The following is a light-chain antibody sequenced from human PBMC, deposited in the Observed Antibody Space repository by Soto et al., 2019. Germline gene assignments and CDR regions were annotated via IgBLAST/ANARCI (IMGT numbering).Light chain of an antibody. CDR2: DVS. CDR3: SSYTSSSTLEV. J-gene: IGLJ2*01. V-gene: IGLV2-14*01. Sequence: QSALTQPASVSGSPGQSITISCTGTSSDVGGYNYVSWYQQHPGKAPKLMIYDVSNRPSGVSNRFSGSNSGNTASLTISGLQAEDEAEYYCSSYTSSSTLEVFGGGTKLTVL. CDR1: SSDVGGYNY.